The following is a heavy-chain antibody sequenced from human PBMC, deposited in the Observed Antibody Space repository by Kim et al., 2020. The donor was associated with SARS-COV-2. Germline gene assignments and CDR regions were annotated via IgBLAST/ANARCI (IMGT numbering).Heavy chain of an antibody. V-gene: IGHV4-31*03. J-gene: IGHJ4*02. D-gene: IGHD6-13*01. CDR1: GGSISSGGYY. CDR2: IYYSGST. Sequence: SETLSLTCTVSGGSISSGGYYWSWIRQHPGKGLEWIGYIYYSGSTYYNPSLKSRVTISVDTSKNQFSLKLSSVTAADTAVYYCARVAAAQIDYWGQGTLVTVSS. CDR3: ARVAAAQIDY.